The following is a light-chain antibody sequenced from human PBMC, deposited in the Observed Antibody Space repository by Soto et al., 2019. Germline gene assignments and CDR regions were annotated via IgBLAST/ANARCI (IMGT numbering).Light chain of an antibody. Sequence: DIEMTQSPDSLRVSLGERATISCTSSLNIYFKSNNRNYLAWYQQKTGQPPKLLVYWASTRESGVPDRFTGSGSGTYFTLTIDNVQPDDVAVYYCQQHFITPLTFGGGTKVDIK. J-gene: IGKJ4*01. CDR1: LNIYFKSNNRNY. CDR2: WAS. CDR3: QQHFITPLT. V-gene: IGKV4-1*01.